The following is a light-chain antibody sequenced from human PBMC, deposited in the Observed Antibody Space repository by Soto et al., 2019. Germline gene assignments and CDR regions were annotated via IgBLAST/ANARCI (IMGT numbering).Light chain of an antibody. CDR2: SAT. CDR1: QSVRTNK. CDR3: QVYRILPGT. J-gene: IGKJ1*01. Sequence: EIVLTQSPGTLSLSPGKTATLSWRASQSVRTNKLAWYQYKRRQATRLVFHSATTRANAFPSRFSASGSGTDFTLTIRRLQPEAFALYYCQVYRILPGTGGQGTKVDIK. V-gene: IGKV3-20*01.